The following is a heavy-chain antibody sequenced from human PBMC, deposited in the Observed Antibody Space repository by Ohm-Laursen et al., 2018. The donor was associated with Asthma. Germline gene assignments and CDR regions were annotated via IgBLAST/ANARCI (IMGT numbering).Heavy chain of an antibody. Sequence: SLRLSCAASGYTFSRYSIHWVRQIPGKGLEWVSSIVGSSTSIHYADSVKGRFTISRDNARNSLYLQMNSLRAEDTAVYYCATSKPADLGISFYDYWGQGTLVTVSS. CDR2: IVGSSTSI. CDR1: GYTFSRYS. D-gene: IGHD7-27*01. CDR3: ATSKPADLGISFYDY. J-gene: IGHJ4*02. V-gene: IGHV3-21*01.